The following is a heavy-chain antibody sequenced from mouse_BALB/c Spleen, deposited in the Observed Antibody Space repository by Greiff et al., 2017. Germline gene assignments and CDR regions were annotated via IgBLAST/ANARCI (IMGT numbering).Heavy chain of an antibody. CDR3: ASGTTVVATDYYAMDY. CDR1: GYTFTDYA. D-gene: IGHD1-1*01. V-gene: IGHV1S137*01. Sequence: QVQLQQSGAELVRPGVSVKISCKGSGYTFTDYAMHWVKQSHAKSLEWIGVISTYYGDASYNQKFKGKATMTVDKSSSTAYMELARLTSEDSAIYYCASGTTVVATDYYAMDYWGQGTSVTVSS. J-gene: IGHJ4*01. CDR2: ISTYYGDA.